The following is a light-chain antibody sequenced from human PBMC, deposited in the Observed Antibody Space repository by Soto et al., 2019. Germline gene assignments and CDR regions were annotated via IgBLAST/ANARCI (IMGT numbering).Light chain of an antibody. CDR3: NSQRSSGTRV. Sequence: QSVLTQPASVSGSPGQSITISCTGTSSDVGGYKHISWYQHHPGKAPKLMIYEVSNRPSGVSNRFSGSKSGYTASLTISGLQAEDEADYYCNSQRSSGTRVFGTGTKVTVL. J-gene: IGLJ1*01. V-gene: IGLV2-14*01. CDR1: SSDVGGYKH. CDR2: EVS.